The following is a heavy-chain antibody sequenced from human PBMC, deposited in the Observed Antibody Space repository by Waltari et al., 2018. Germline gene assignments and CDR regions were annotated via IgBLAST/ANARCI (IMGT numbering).Heavy chain of an antibody. D-gene: IGHD6-13*01. CDR3: ARGEQEQQVLTNWFDT. J-gene: IGHJ5*02. CDR2: ISSSNSYI. Sequence: EVQLVDSGGGLVKPAGSLRLSSAASGSTSGSYTKNWIRQAPGKGLEWVSSISSSNSYIYYIDPVEGRFTISRDNAKNSLYLEMSSLRVEDTAVYDCARGEQEQQVLTNWFDTWGQGTLVTVSS. V-gene: IGHV3-21*02. CDR1: GSTSGSYT.